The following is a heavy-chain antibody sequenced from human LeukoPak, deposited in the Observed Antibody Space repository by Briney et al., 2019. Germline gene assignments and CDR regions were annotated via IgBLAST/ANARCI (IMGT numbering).Heavy chain of an antibody. CDR1: GGSISSSSYY. CDR2: IYYSGST. D-gene: IGHD5-24*01. V-gene: IGHV4-39*01. CDR3: ARRSRGAFDY. J-gene: IGHJ4*02. Sequence: PSETLSLTCTVSGGSISSSSYYWGWIRQPPGKGLEWIGSIYYSGSTYYNPSLKSRVAISVDTSKNQFSLKLSSVTAADTAVYYCARRSRGAFDYWGQGTLVTVSS.